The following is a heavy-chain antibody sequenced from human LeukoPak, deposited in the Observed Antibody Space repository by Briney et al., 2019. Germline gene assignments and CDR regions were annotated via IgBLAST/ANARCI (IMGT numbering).Heavy chain of an antibody. J-gene: IGHJ4*02. D-gene: IGHD2-2*01. Sequence: GGSLRLSCAASGFTFSSYAMSWVRQAPGKGLKWVSTINDNGDGTYYADSVKGRFTISRDNAKNSLYLQMNSLRAEDTALYHCARGHCSSTSCSFDYWGQGTLVTVSS. CDR1: GFTFSSYA. CDR2: INDNGDGT. V-gene: IGHV3-23*01. CDR3: ARGHCSSTSCSFDY.